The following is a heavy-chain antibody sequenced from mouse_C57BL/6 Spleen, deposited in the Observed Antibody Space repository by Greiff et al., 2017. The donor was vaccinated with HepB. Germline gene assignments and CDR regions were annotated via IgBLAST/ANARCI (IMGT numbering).Heavy chain of an antibody. Sequence: LQESGAELARPGASVKLSCKASGYTFTSYGISWVKQRTGQGLEWIGEIYPRSGNTYYNEKFKGKATLTADKSSSTAYMELRSLTSEDSAVYFCARPLYYGSSYRAMDYWGQGTSVTVSS. V-gene: IGHV1-81*01. J-gene: IGHJ4*01. CDR1: GYTFTSYG. CDR2: IYPRSGNT. D-gene: IGHD1-1*01. CDR3: ARPLYYGSSYRAMDY.